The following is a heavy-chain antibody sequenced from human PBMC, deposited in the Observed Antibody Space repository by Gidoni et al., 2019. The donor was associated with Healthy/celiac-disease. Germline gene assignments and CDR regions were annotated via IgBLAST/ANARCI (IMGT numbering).Heavy chain of an antibody. Sequence: EVQLVESGGGLVKPGGSLRLPCAASGFTFSNAWMSWVRQAPGKGLEWVGRIKSKTDGGTTDYAAPVKGRFTISRDDSKNTLYLQMNSLKTEDTAVYYCTTDLLLRSYYGMDVWGQGTTVTVSS. CDR3: TTDLLLRSYYGMDV. CDR2: IKSKTDGGTT. J-gene: IGHJ6*02. CDR1: GFTFSNAW. V-gene: IGHV3-15*01. D-gene: IGHD3-16*01.